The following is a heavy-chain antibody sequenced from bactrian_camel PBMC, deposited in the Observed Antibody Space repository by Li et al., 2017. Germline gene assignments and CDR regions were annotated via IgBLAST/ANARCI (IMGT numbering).Heavy chain of an antibody. Sequence: HVQLVESGGALVRPGESLTLTCVASGFNISGYGTTWERQAPGDQSRWVGTTNSDNTPHYRDDSVKGRFVISRDNAKNTLYLQLSSLKTEDTAMYYCAKGGPETYDSYDHWGQGTQVTVS. CDR2: TNSDNTP. D-gene: IGHD3*01. J-gene: IGHJ4*01. CDR3: AKGGPETYDSYDH. V-gene: IGHV3S1*01. CDR1: GFNISGYG.